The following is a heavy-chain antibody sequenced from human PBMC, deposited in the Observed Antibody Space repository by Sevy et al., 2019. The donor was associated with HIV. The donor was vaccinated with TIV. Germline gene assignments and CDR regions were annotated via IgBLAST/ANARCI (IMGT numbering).Heavy chain of an antibody. Sequence: GGYLRLSCTASGFTFSNYEMNWVRQAPGKGLEWVSYITLSGSSTYYADSVKGRFTISRDNAKNSLYLQMNSLRAEDTAVYYCARDRQGIPVAGTAIDYWGHGTLVTVSS. V-gene: IGHV3-48*03. CDR2: ITLSGSST. J-gene: IGHJ4*01. CDR1: GFTFSNYE. D-gene: IGHD6-19*01. CDR3: ARDRQGIPVAGTAIDY.